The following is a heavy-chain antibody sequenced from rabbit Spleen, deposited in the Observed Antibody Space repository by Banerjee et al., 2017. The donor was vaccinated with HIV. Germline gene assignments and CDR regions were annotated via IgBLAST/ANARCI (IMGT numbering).Heavy chain of an antibody. CDR3: ARDAAGREDFNL. V-gene: IGHV1S40*01. CDR1: EFSFNRSYW. CDR2: IHTGSSGST. J-gene: IGHJ4*01. Sequence: QSLEESGGDLVKPGASLTLTCTASEFSFNRSYWICWVRQAPGKGLEWIASIHTGSSGSTWYASWAKGRFTISRTSSITVTLQMTSLTAADTATYFCARDAAGREDFNLWGPGTLVTVS. D-gene: IGHD4-2*01.